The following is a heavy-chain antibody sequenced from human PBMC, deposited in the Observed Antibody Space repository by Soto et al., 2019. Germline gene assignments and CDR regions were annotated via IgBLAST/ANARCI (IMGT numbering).Heavy chain of an antibody. CDR2: ISDRGRT. CDR1: GGALDAYY. Sequence: QVELQQSGPGLVKPSETLSLTCTVFGGALDAYYWSWIRPSPGKGLQWIGHISDRGRTDYTPSLTSRVTISVDRSKQPFSLKVPSVTAADSAVYYCARDRWTAMANWFDTGGQGLLVTVSS. V-gene: IGHV4-59*01. D-gene: IGHD5-18*01. CDR3: ARDRWTAMANWFDT. J-gene: IGHJ5*02.